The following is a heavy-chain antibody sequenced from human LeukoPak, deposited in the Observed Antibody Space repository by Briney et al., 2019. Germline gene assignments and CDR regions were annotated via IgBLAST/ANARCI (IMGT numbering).Heavy chain of an antibody. Sequence: PGGSLRLSCTASGFTFSDYWMSWVRQAPGKGLEWVANIKQDGSEKYYVDSVKGRFTISRDNSKNSLYLQMNSLRAEDTAVYYCARGYGRAYWGQGTLVTVSS. CDR3: ARGYGRAY. CDR2: IKQDGSEK. D-gene: IGHD1-1*01. J-gene: IGHJ4*02. V-gene: IGHV3-7*03. CDR1: GFTFSDYW.